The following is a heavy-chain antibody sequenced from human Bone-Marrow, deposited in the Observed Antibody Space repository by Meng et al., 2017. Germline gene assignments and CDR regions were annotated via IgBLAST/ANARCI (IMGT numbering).Heavy chain of an antibody. D-gene: IGHD1-14*01. CDR3: TIYKSGHI. Sequence: LVESGGVWVQPGGSLTLSGSVSDFTCRGSDVHWVRQASGKGLEWVGRIGTEVNSYATEYAASVGGRFTISRDDSRNTAFLQMNSLKTEDTALYYCTIYKSGHIWGQGTMVTVSS. V-gene: IGHV3-73*02. J-gene: IGHJ3*02. CDR1: DFTCRGSD. CDR2: IGTEVNSYAT.